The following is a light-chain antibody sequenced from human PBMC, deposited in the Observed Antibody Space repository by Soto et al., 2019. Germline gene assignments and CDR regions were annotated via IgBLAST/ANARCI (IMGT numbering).Light chain of an antibody. CDR1: QTISRY. CDR3: QQSHSTPPA. V-gene: IGKV1-39*01. Sequence: DIQMTQSPSSPSASVGDRVTITSRASQTISRYLNWYQQKPGKAPNLLIFGASTLQSGVPSRFSGSGSGTDFTLTISSLQPEDVATYFCQQSHSTPPAFGQGTRLEI. CDR2: GAS. J-gene: IGKJ5*01.